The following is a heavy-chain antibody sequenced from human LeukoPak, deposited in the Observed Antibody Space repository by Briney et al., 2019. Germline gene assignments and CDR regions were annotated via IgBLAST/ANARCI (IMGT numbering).Heavy chain of an antibody. J-gene: IGHJ4*02. V-gene: IGHV1-46*01. Sequence: GASVTVSCKASGYTFTGYYMHWVRQAPGQGLEWMGIIDPNDVGTRYAQRFQGRLSLTRDTSTTTVYMELSSLSSEDTAVYYCAREGSWSSLGGYGHWGQGTLVTVSS. D-gene: IGHD6-13*01. CDR2: IDPNDVGT. CDR3: AREGSWSSLGGYGH. CDR1: GYTFTGYY.